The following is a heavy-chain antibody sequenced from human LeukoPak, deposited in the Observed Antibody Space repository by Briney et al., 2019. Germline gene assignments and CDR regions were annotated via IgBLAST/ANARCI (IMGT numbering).Heavy chain of an antibody. Sequence: GGSLRLSCTASGFSFSGHWMHWARQLPGKGLEWVSTIYTGGNTYYAASVKGRFTISRDFSKNTVFLHMNSLRAEDTAMYYCARGDDSGYYDYFDYWGQGALVTVSS. J-gene: IGHJ4*02. D-gene: IGHD3-22*01. CDR1: GFSFSGHW. CDR2: IYTGGNT. V-gene: IGHV3-53*01. CDR3: ARGDDSGYYDYFDY.